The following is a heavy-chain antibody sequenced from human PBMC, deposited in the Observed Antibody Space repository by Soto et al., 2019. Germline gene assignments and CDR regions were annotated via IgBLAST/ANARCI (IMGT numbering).Heavy chain of an antibody. D-gene: IGHD5-18*01. CDR3: ARDEGYSYGAIDY. J-gene: IGHJ4*02. Sequence: EVQLVESGGGLVEPGGSLRLSCAASGFTFSSYWMHWVRQAPGKGLVWVSRINSDGSSTSYADSVKGRFTISRDNAKNTLYLQINSLRAEDTAVCYCARDEGYSYGAIDYWGQGTLVTVSS. V-gene: IGHV3-74*01. CDR1: GFTFSSYW. CDR2: INSDGSST.